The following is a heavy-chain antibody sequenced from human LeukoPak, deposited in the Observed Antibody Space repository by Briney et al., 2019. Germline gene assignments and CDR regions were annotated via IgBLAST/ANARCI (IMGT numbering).Heavy chain of an antibody. D-gene: IGHD3-22*01. Sequence: PGGSLRLSCAASGFTFNDFAMHWVRQAPGKGLEWVAVISYDGSHKYFADSVKGRFTISRDNSKNTLYLQMNSLRGEDTAVYYCAKDRYDSSEGWIDYWGQGTLVTVSS. CDR3: AKDRYDSSEGWIDY. J-gene: IGHJ4*02. CDR2: ISYDGSHK. V-gene: IGHV3-30*18. CDR1: GFTFNDFA.